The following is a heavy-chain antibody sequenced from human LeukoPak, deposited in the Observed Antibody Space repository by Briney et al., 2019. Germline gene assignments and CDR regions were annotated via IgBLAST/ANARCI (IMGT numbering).Heavy chain of an antibody. J-gene: IGHJ5*02. Sequence: PSETLSLTCTVSGGSISSYYWSWIRQPPGKGLEWVGYIYYSGSTNYNPSLKSRVTISVDTSKNQFSLKLSSVTAADTAVYYFARFPWGAWFDPWGQGTLVTVSS. V-gene: IGHV4-59*01. D-gene: IGHD3-16*01. CDR3: ARFPWGAWFDP. CDR1: GGSISSYY. CDR2: IYYSGST.